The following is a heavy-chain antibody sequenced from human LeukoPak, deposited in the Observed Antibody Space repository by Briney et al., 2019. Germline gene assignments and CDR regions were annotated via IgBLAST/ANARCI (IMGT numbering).Heavy chain of an antibody. CDR1: GGSIRSSSYY. V-gene: IGHV4-39*01. CDR2: IYYSGST. CDR3: ARQVVAVAGTGYFDY. J-gene: IGHJ4*02. D-gene: IGHD6-19*01. Sequence: SETLSRTCTVSGGSIRSSSYYWGWIRQPPGKGLEWIGSIYYSGSTYYNASLKSRGTISVDTSKNQFSPKLNSVTAADTAVYFCARQVVAVAGTGYFDYWGQGTLVTVSS.